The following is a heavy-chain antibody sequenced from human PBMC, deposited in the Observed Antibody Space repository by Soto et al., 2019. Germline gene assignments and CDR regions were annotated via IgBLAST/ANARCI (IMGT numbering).Heavy chain of an antibody. J-gene: IGHJ3*01. CDR2: ISYSGAT. CDR3: ARVWGGAFDF. V-gene: IGHV4-59*08. D-gene: IGHD3-10*01. Sequence: SETLSLTCTVSGASISGYHWSWIRQFPGKGLECLGYISYSGATNYNPSLKSRVTMSIDTSKNQFSLQLNSVTAADTAVYYCARVWGGAFDFWGQGTMVTVSS. CDR1: GASISGYH.